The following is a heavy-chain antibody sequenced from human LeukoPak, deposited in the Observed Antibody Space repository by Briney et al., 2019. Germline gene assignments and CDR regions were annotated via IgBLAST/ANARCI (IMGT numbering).Heavy chain of an antibody. J-gene: IGHJ4*02. CDR3: ARRITGTTSDSFDY. CDR1: GGSISSSSTYY. Sequence: NTSEPLSLTCTVSGGSISSSSTYYWGWIRQPPGKGLEWIGTINYSGSTYYNPSLKSRVTMSVDTSKNQFSLKLTSVTAADTAVYYCARRITGTTSDSFDYWGQGTLVTVSS. V-gene: IGHV4-39*01. D-gene: IGHD1-20*01. CDR2: INYSGST.